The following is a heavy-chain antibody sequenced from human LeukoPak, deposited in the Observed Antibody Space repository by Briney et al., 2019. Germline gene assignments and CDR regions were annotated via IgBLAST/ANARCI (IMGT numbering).Heavy chain of an antibody. Sequence: ASVKVSCKVAGYSLTELSMHWGRQAPGQGPEWMAGFDPENAETIYAQKFQGRVTMTEDTSTDTAYMELTSLRSEDTAVYYCATEASYYQDKYHYAMDVWGQGTTVTVSS. CDR2: FDPENAET. CDR3: ATEASYYQDKYHYAMDV. CDR1: GYSLTELS. J-gene: IGHJ6*02. D-gene: IGHD3-10*01. V-gene: IGHV1-24*01.